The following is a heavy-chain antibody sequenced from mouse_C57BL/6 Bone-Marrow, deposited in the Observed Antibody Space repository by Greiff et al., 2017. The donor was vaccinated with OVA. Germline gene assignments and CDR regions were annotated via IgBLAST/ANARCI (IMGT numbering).Heavy chain of an antibody. D-gene: IGHD1-1*01. CDR2: IDPSDSET. V-gene: IGHV1-52*01. CDR1: GYTFTSYW. Sequence: VQLQQPGAELVRPGSSVKLSCKASGYTFTSYWMHWVKQRPIQGLEWIGNIDPSDSETHYNQKFKDKATLTVHKSSSTAYMQLSSLTSEDSAVYYCARNYGGDYWGQGTTLTVSS. J-gene: IGHJ2*01. CDR3: ARNYGGDY.